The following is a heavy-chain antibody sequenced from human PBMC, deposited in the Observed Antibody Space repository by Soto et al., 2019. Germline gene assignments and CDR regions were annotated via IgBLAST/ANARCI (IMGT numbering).Heavy chain of an antibody. CDR1: GYTFNTYG. D-gene: IGHD2-8*01. J-gene: IGHJ5*02. Sequence: GASVKVSCKTSGYTFNTYGITWVRQAPGQGLEWMGWISTYNGYTKYAQNLQGRVSLTTDTSTSTAYMELWSLRSDDTAVYYCARGSIVPVPNWLDPWGQGTLVTVSS. CDR2: ISTYNGYT. CDR3: ARGSIVPVPNWLDP. V-gene: IGHV1-18*01.